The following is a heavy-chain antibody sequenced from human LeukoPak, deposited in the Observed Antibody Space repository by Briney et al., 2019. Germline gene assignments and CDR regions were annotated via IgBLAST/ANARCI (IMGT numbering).Heavy chain of an antibody. V-gene: IGHV3-23*01. D-gene: IGHD3-22*01. CDR3: AKATYDSSGPDAFDI. J-gene: IGHJ3*02. Sequence: GGSLRLSCAASGFTFSSYAMSWVRQAPGKGLEWVSAISGRGGRTYYADSVKGRFTLSRDNTNNTMYLQMNSLRAEGTAVYYCAKATYDSSGPDAFDIWGQGTMVTVSS. CDR1: GFTFSSYA. CDR2: ISGRGGRT.